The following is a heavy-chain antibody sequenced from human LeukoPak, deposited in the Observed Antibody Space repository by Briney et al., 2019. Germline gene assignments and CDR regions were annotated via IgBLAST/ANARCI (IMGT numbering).Heavy chain of an antibody. CDR3: ARRPRGSSYGMDV. J-gene: IGHJ6*02. D-gene: IGHD3-10*01. Sequence: GESLKISCKGSGYSFTSYWIGWVRQVPGKGLEWMGIIYPGDSDTRYSPSFQGQVTISADKSISTAYLQWSSLKASDTAMYYCARRPRGSSYGMDVWGQGTTVTVSS. CDR2: IYPGDSDT. V-gene: IGHV5-51*01. CDR1: GYSFTSYW.